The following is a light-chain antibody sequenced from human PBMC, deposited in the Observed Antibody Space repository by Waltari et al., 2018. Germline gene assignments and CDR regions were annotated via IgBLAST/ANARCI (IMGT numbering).Light chain of an antibody. CDR1: ALGDKD. CDR3: QAWDSNTVV. CDR2: QDK. J-gene: IGLJ2*01. Sequence: SYELTQPPSVSVSPGRTARLTCAGDALGDKDVCWYQQKPGQSPGVFIYQDKNRPSGIPERFSGSNSGNTATLTISETQAMDEADYYCQAWDSNTVVFGGGTKVTVL. V-gene: IGLV3-1*01.